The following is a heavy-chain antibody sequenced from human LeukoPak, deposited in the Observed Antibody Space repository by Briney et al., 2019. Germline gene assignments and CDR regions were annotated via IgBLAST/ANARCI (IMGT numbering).Heavy chain of an antibody. CDR3: ARFRYGSGNQDYSMDV. J-gene: IGHJ6*04. CDR1: GYTFTSYA. D-gene: IGHD3-10*01. Sequence: ASVKVSCKASGYTFTSYAMHWVRQAPGQRLEWMGWINAGNGNTKYSQKFQGRVTITRDTSASTAYMELSSLRSEDTAVYYCARFRYGSGNQDYSMDVWGKGTTVTVSS. CDR2: INAGNGNT. V-gene: IGHV1-3*01.